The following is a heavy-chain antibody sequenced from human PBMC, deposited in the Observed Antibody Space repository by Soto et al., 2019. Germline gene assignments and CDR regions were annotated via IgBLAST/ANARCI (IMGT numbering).Heavy chain of an antibody. D-gene: IGHD3-16*01. CDR2: ITYTGSTK. CDR1: GFSISNCG. CDR3: ARFWGPMASLVDDF. Sequence: WVPLRHSCGASGFSISNCGMLWVSQAPGKGLAWVAAITYTGSTKYYADSVKGRFTISRDTSTNTLFLQMSSLRPEDTAVYYCARFWGPMASLVDDFWGQGTPVTVSS. J-gene: IGHJ4*02. V-gene: IGHV3-30*03.